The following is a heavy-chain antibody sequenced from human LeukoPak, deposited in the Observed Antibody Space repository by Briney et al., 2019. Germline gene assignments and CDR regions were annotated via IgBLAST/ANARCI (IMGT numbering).Heavy chain of an antibody. CDR1: GGSISSYY. J-gene: IGHJ5*02. CDR3: ARDVRGTGYSSGWYDNWFDP. D-gene: IGHD6-19*01. CDR2: IHTSGST. V-gene: IGHV4-4*07. Sequence: PSETLFLTCTVSGGSISSYYWSWIRQPAGKGLEWIGRIHTSGSTNYNPSLKSRVTMSVDTSKNQFSLKLSSVTAADTAVYYCARDVRGTGYSSGWYDNWFDPWGQGTLVTVSS.